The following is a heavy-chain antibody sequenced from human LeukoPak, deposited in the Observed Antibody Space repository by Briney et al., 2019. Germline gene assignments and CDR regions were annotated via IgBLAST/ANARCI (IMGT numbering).Heavy chain of an antibody. CDR1: GGTFSSYA. V-gene: IGHV1-69*05. Sequence: SVKVSCKASGGTFSSYAISWVRQAPGQGLEWMGGIIPIFGTANYAQKFQGRVTITTDESTSTAYMELSSLRSEDTAVYYCARARPDRYSSYYYYGMDVWGQGTTVTVSS. CDR2: IIPIFGTA. CDR3: ARARPDRYSSYYYYGMDV. J-gene: IGHJ6*02. D-gene: IGHD6-13*01.